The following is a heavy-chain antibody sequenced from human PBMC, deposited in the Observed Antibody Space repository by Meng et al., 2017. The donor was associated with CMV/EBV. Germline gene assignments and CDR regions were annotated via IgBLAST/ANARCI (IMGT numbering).Heavy chain of an antibody. CDR3: ARHYDYDDY. CDR2: INPNSGGT. D-gene: IGHD3-16*01. J-gene: IGHJ4*02. V-gene: IGHV1-2*02. Sequence: QVQLVHSGDEVKQAGAAVKVSCKASGYTFTGYYMRWGRQAPGQGLEWMGWINPNSGGTNYAQKFQGRVTMTRDTSISTAYMELSRLRSDDTAVYYCARHYDYDDYWGQGTLVTVSS. CDR1: GYTFTGYY.